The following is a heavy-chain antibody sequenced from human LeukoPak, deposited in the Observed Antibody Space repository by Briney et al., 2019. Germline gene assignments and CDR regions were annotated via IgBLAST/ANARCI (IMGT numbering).Heavy chain of an antibody. Sequence: PGESLRLSCAASGFTFSSYGMHWVRQAPGKGLEWVAFIRYDGSNKYYADSVKGRFTISRDNSKNTLYLQMNSLRAEDTAVYYCANQGIQLWSGLDYWGQGTLVTVSS. D-gene: IGHD5-18*01. J-gene: IGHJ4*02. CDR1: GFTFSSYG. CDR2: IRYDGSNK. CDR3: ANQGIQLWSGLDY. V-gene: IGHV3-30*02.